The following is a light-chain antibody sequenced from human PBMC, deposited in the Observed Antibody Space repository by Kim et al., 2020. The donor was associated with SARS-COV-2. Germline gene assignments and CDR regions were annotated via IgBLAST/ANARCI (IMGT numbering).Light chain of an antibody. J-gene: IGLJ2*01. CDR2: RDS. Sequence: SYELTQPLSVSVALGQTARITCGGDNIGSKNVHWYQQKPGQAPVLVIYRDSNRSSGIPDRFSGSNSGNTATLTISRAQAGDETNYYCQLWDSSADVVFGGGTQLTVL. V-gene: IGLV3-9*01. CDR1: NIGSKN. CDR3: QLWDSSADVV.